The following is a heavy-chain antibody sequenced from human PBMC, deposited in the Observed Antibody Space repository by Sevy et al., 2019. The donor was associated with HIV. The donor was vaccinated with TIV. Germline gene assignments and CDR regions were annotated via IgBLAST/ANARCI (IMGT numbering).Heavy chain of an antibody. J-gene: IGHJ4*02. CDR1: GFTFSSYD. Sequence: GGSLRLSCVASGFTFSSYDMSWVRQAPGKGLEWVSAISGGSGGTYYADSVKGRFTISRDNSKNTLYLQMNSLRAEDTAIYYCAKGPYSSGWYFPLDYWGQGTLVTVSS. D-gene: IGHD6-19*01. V-gene: IGHV3-23*01. CDR3: AKGPYSSGWYFPLDY. CDR2: ISGGSGGT.